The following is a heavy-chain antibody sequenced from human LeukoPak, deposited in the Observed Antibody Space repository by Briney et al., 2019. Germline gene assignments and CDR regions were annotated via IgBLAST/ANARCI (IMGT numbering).Heavy chain of an antibody. CDR3: ARDRAIAVAGPDAFDI. CDR1: GFTVSSNH. CDR2: IYSGGST. J-gene: IGHJ3*02. D-gene: IGHD6-19*01. Sequence: GGSLRLSCAASGFTVSSNHMSWVRQAPGKGLEWVSVIYSGGSTYYADSVKGRFTISRDNSKNTLYLQMNSLRAEDTAVYYCARDRAIAVAGPDAFDIWGQGTMVTVSS. V-gene: IGHV3-53*01.